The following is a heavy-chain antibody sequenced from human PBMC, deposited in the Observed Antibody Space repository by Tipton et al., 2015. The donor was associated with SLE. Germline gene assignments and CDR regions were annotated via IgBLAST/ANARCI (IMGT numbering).Heavy chain of an antibody. D-gene: IGHD6-13*01. V-gene: IGHV4-39*07. J-gene: IGHJ6*03. CDR1: GGSISSSSYY. CDR2: IDYSGST. CDR3: ARGRVAAVYYYYYYYMDV. Sequence: TLSLTCSVSGGSISSSSYYRGWIRQPPGKGLEWIGSIDYSGSTYYNPSLKSRVTISVDTSKNQFSLKLSSVTAADTAVYYCARGRVAAVYYYYYYYMDVWGKGTTVTVSS.